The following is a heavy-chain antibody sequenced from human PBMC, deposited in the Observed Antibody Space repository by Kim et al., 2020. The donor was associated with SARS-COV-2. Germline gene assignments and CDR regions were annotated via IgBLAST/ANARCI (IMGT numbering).Heavy chain of an antibody. V-gene: IGHV1-24*01. CDR3: ATVSRAMIVVAIFDY. Sequence: QKFQGRVTMTEDTSTDTAYMELSSLRSEDTAVYYCATVSRAMIVVAIFDYWGQGTLVTVSS. J-gene: IGHJ4*02. D-gene: IGHD3-22*01.